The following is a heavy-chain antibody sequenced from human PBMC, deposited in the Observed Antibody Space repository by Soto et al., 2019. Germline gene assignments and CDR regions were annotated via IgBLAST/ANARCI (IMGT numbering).Heavy chain of an antibody. CDR2: INPNSGGT. CDR1: GYTFTGYY. J-gene: IGHJ6*02. V-gene: IGHV1-2*04. Sequence: ASVKVSCKASGYTFTGYYMHWVRQAPGQGLEWMGWINPNSGGTNYAQKFQGWVTMTRDTSISTAYMELSRLRSDDTAVYYCARDSWGDGYKEINYYYYYGLDVSGQGTTVTVS. CDR3: ARDSWGDGYKEINYYYYYGLDV. D-gene: IGHD5-12*01.